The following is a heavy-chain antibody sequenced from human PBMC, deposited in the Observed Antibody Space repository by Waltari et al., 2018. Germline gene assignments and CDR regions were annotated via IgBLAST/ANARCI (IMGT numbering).Heavy chain of an antibody. J-gene: IGHJ6*02. V-gene: IGHV4-39*01. D-gene: IGHD2-21*01. CDR3: ASGVHSRGYYYGMDV. CDR2: IYYSGST. CDR1: GGSISSSSYY. Sequence: QLQLQESGPGLVKPSETLSLTCTVSGGSISSSSYYWGWIRQPPGKGLEWIGSIYYSGSTYYNPSLKSRVTISVDTSKNQFSLKLSSVTAADTAVYYCASGVHSRGYYYGMDVWGQGTTVTVSS.